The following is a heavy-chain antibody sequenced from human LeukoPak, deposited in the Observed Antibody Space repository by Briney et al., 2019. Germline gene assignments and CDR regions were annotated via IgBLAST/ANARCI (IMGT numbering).Heavy chain of an antibody. CDR2: ISGSGGST. V-gene: IGHV3-23*01. CDR1: GFTFSSYA. Sequence: PGGSLRLSCAASGFTFSSYAMSWVRQAPGKGLEWVSAISGSGGSTYYADSVKGRFTISRDNSKNTLYLQMNSLRAEDTAVYYCAKDRLDFWSGYPNWSDPWGQGTLVTVSS. D-gene: IGHD3-3*01. J-gene: IGHJ5*02. CDR3: AKDRLDFWSGYPNWSDP.